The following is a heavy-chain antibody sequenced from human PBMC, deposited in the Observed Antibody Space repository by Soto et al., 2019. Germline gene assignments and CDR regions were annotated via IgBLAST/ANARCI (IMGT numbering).Heavy chain of an antibody. Sequence: ASVKVSCKASGYTFTSYVISWARQAPGQGLEWMGWISAYNGNTNYAQKLQGRVTMTTDTSTSTAYMELRSLRSDDTAVYYCARQTEIAVAGYAFDIWGQGTMVTVSS. CDR3: ARQTEIAVAGYAFDI. J-gene: IGHJ3*02. CDR1: GYTFTSYV. D-gene: IGHD6-19*01. V-gene: IGHV1-18*01. CDR2: ISAYNGNT.